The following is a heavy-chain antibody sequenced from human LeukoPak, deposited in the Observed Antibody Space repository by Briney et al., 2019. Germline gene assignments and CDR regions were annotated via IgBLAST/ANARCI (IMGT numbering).Heavy chain of an antibody. CDR3: ARQGIVEMATRFDY. D-gene: IGHD5-24*01. Sequence: SETLSLTCTVSGGSISSYYWSWIRQPPGKGLEWIGYIYYSGSTNYNPSLKSRVTISVDTSKNQFSLKLSSVTAADTAVYYCARQGIVEMATRFDYWGQGTLVTVSS. V-gene: IGHV4-59*08. CDR2: IYYSGST. CDR1: GGSISSYY. J-gene: IGHJ4*02.